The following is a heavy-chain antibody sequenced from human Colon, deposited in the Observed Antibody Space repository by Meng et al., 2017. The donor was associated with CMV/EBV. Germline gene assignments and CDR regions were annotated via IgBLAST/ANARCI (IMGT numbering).Heavy chain of an antibody. Sequence: GESLKISCTASGFTFGDYAMSWVRQAPGKGLEWVGFIRSKAYGGTTEYAASVKGRFTISRDDSKSIAYLQMNSLKTEDTAVYYCTKTGTAEDTSHVLRILEWLTEYYFDYWGQGTLVTVSS. D-gene: IGHD3-3*01. CDR2: IRSKAYGGTT. J-gene: IGHJ4*02. CDR1: GFTFGDYA. CDR3: TKTGTAEDTSHVLRILEWLTEYYFDY. V-gene: IGHV3-49*04.